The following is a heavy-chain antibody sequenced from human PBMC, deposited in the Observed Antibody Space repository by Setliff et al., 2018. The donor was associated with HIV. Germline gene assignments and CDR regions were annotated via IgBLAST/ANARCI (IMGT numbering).Heavy chain of an antibody. Sequence: SETLSLTCDVSDDSFSNYDWTWIRQPPGKALQWIGYISSSGTTNYNPSLRSRVTTSIETSNTRFFLWLRSVTAADTATYFCARLGRAIDDGGSSLRLDFWGQGMLVTVSS. J-gene: IGHJ4*02. D-gene: IGHD2-15*01. CDR1: DDSFSNYD. CDR3: ARLGRAIDDGGSSLRLDF. CDR2: ISSSGTT. V-gene: IGHV4-4*09.